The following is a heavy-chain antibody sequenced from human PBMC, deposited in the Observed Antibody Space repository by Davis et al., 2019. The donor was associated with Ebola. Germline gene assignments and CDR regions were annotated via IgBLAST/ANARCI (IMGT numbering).Heavy chain of an antibody. CDR1: GFTFSDYG. J-gene: IGHJ6*02. CDR2: ISSSRSTI. D-gene: IGHD3-10*02. Sequence: GESLKISCAASGFTFSDYGMNWVRQAPGKGLEWVSYISSSRSTIHYADSVKGRFTISRDNAKNSLYLQMNTLRDEDTAVYYCARRIKGDGRGGVDVWGQGTSVTVSS. CDR3: ARRIKGDGRGGVDV. V-gene: IGHV3-48*02.